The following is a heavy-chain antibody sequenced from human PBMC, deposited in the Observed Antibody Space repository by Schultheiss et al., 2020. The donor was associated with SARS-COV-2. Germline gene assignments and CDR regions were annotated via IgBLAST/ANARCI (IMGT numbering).Heavy chain of an antibody. Sequence: ASVKVSCKASGYTFTSYGISWVRQAPGQGLEWMGWISPYNGNTNYAQKLQGRVTLTTDTSTSTAYMELRSLRSEDTAVYYCAREDYDSSGYNNWFDPWGQGTLVTVSS. CDR2: ISPYNGNT. V-gene: IGHV1-18*01. J-gene: IGHJ5*02. CDR1: GYTFTSYG. CDR3: AREDYDSSGYNNWFDP. D-gene: IGHD3-22*01.